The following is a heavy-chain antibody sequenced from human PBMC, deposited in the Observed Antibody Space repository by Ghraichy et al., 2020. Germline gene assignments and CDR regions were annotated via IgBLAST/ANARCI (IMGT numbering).Heavy chain of an antibody. V-gene: IGHV3-23*01. CDR2: ISGSGGST. D-gene: IGHD3-22*01. Sequence: GGSLRLSCAASGFTFSSYAMSWVRQAPGKGLEWVSAISGSGGSTYYADSVKGRFTISRDNSKNTLYLQMNSLRAEDTAVYYCAKDSDLSPYYYDSSGYTLEGYWGQGTLVTVSS. J-gene: IGHJ4*02. CDR3: AKDSDLSPYYYDSSGYTLEGY. CDR1: GFTFSSYA.